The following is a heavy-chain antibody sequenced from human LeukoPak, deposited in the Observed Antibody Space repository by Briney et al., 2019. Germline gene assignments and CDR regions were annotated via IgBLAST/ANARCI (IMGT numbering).Heavy chain of an antibody. CDR2: ISGSGGST. D-gene: IGHD2-2*01. CDR3: AKGSSTSLRPPQDWFDP. Sequence: GGSLRLSCAASGFTFSSYAMSWVRQAPGQGLEWVSAISGSGGSTYYADSVKGRFTISRDNSKNTLYLQMNSLRAEDTAVYYCAKGSSTSLRPPQDWFDPWGQGTLVTVSS. J-gene: IGHJ5*02. CDR1: GFTFSSYA. V-gene: IGHV3-23*01.